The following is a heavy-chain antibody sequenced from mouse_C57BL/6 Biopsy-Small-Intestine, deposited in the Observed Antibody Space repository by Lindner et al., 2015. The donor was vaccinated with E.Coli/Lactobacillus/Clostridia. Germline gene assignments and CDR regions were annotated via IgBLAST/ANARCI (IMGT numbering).Heavy chain of an antibody. CDR1: GYTFTNYW. CDR2: IYPGGGFT. V-gene: IGHV1-63*01. Sequence: VQLQESGAELVRPGTSANMSCKASGYTFTNYWIAWAKQRPGHGLEWIGHIYPGGGFTNYNEKFKGKATFTADTSSNTAYMQLSSLTTEDSAIYYCATGFAYWGQGTLVTVSA. J-gene: IGHJ3*01. CDR3: ATGFAY.